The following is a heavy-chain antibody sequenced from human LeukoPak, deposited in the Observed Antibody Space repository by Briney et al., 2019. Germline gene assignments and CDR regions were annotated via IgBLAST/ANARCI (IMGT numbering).Heavy chain of an antibody. V-gene: IGHV4-4*07. D-gene: IGHD3-3*01. Sequence: PSETLSLTCTVSGGSTTSYYWSWIGQPAGKGLEGIGHIYPSGNTNYNPSLKSRVTMSVDKSRTQFSLNLTSVTAADTAVCYCARDTFWSGSYYFDYWGQGTLVTVSS. CDR1: GGSTTSYY. CDR3: ARDTFWSGSYYFDY. CDR2: IYPSGNT. J-gene: IGHJ4*02.